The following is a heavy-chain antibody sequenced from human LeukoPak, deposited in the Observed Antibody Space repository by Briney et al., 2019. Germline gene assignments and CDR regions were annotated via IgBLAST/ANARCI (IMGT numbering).Heavy chain of an antibody. D-gene: IGHD5-18*01. J-gene: IGHJ5*02. CDR3: ARDSTYSYGYVWFDP. CDR2: IYSGGST. V-gene: IGHV3-53*01. CDR1: GGSISSSNW. Sequence: PSETLSLTCAVSGGSISSSNWWSWVRQPPGKGLEWVSVIYSGGSTYYADSVKGRFTISRDNSKNTLYLQMNSLRAEDTAVYYCARDSTYSYGYVWFDPWGQGTLVTVSS.